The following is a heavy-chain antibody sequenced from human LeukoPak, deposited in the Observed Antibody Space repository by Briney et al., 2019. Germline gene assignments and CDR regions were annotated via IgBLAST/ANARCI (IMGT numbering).Heavy chain of an antibody. Sequence: PSQTLSLTCTVSGGSISSGGYYWSWIRQHSGKGLEWIGYIYYSGSTYYNPSLKSRVTISVDTSKNQFSLKLSSVTAADTAVYYCARRISNRPYDYWGQGTLVTVSS. D-gene: IGHD2-15*01. CDR3: ARRISNRPYDY. CDR2: IYYSGST. V-gene: IGHV4-31*03. J-gene: IGHJ4*02. CDR1: GGSISSGGYY.